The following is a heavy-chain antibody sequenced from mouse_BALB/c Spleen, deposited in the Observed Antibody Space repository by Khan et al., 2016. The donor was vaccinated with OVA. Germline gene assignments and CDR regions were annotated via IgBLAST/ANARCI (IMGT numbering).Heavy chain of an antibody. CDR2: ISYSGST. Sequence: VELVVSEPRLVKPSQSLSLTCTVTGYSITSGYGWNWIRQFPGNKLEWMGYISYSGSTNYNTSLKSRISITRDTSKNQFFLQLNSVTTEDTATYYCARTARIKYWGQGTTLTVSS. J-gene: IGHJ2*01. CDR3: ARTARIKY. V-gene: IGHV3-2*02. D-gene: IGHD1-2*01. CDR1: GYSITSGYG.